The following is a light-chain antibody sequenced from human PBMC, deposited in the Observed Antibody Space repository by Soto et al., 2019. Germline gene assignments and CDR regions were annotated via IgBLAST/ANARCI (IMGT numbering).Light chain of an antibody. J-gene: IGKJ1*01. V-gene: IGKV3-15*01. CDR3: QQYNNWWT. CDR2: GAS. Sequence: EIVMTQSPATLSVSPGESATLSCRASQSVSSSLAWYQQKPGQAPRLLIYGASTRATGIAARFSGSGSGTEFTLTISSQQSEDFAVYYCQQYNNWWTFGQGTKVEIK. CDR1: QSVSSS.